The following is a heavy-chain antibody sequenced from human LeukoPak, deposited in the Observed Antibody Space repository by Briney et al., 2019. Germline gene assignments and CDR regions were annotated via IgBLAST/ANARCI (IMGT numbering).Heavy chain of an antibody. V-gene: IGHV1-2*02. Sequence: ASVKVSCKASGYTFTGYYMHWVRQAPGQGLEWMGWINPNSGGTNYAQKFQGRVTMTRDTSISTAYMGLSRLRSDDTAVYYCAREGTIFGQHFDPWGQGTLVTVSS. CDR2: INPNSGGT. J-gene: IGHJ5*02. D-gene: IGHD3-3*01. CDR1: GYTFTGYY. CDR3: AREGTIFGQHFDP.